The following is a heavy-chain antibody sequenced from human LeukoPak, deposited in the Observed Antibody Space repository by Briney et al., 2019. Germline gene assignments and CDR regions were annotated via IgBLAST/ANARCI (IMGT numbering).Heavy chain of an antibody. D-gene: IGHD3-22*01. J-gene: IGHJ6*03. CDR2: IYYSGST. CDR3: ARGTYYQDSSGYSYYHHYYMDV. Sequence: SETLSLTRTVSGGSISSYYWNWIRQPPGKGREGIGYIYYSGSTNYNSSLKSRVIISVDTSKNQFSLKLSSVTAADTAVYYCARGTYYQDSSGYSYYHHYYMDVWGKGTTVTVSS. V-gene: IGHV4-59*01. CDR1: GGSISSYY.